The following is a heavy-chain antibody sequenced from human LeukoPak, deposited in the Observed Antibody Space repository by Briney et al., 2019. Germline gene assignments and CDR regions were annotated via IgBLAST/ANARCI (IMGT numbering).Heavy chain of an antibody. V-gene: IGHV1-69*06. CDR2: IIPIFGTA. Sequence: SVRVSCKASGGTFSSYAISWVRQAPGQGLEWMGGIIPIFGTANYAQKFQGRVTITADKSTSTAYMELSSLRSEDTAVYYCARGTYYYDSSGYYYISGVYYYYYYYMDVWGKGTTVTVSS. D-gene: IGHD3-22*01. J-gene: IGHJ6*03. CDR1: GGTFSSYA. CDR3: ARGTYYYDSSGYYYISGVYYYYYYYMDV.